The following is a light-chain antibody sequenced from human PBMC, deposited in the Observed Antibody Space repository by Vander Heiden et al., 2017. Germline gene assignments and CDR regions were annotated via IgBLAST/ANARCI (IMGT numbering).Light chain of an antibody. CDR3: QQRSNRPPT. CDR1: QSVSSY. CDR2: DAS. V-gene: IGKV3-11*01. J-gene: IGKJ5*01. Sequence: EIVLTQSPATLSLSPGERATLSCRASQSVSSYLAWYQQKPGQAPRLLIYDASSGSGTDFTLTISSLEPEDFAVYYCQQRSNRPPTFGQGTRLEIK.